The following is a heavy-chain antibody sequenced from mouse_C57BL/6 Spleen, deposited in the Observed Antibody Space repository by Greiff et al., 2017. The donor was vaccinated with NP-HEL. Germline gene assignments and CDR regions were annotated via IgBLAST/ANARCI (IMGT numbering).Heavy chain of an antibody. CDR1: GYTFTDYE. CDR2: IDPETGGT. J-gene: IGHJ2*01. D-gene: IGHD1-1*01. V-gene: IGHV1-15*01. CDR3: TRDYGSGFDY. Sequence: VQLQQSGAELVRPGASVTLSCKASGYTFTDYEMHWVKQTPVHGLEWIGAIDPETGGTAYNQKFKGKAILTADKSSSTAHMELRSLTSEDSAVYYCTRDYGSGFDYWGQGTTLTVSS.